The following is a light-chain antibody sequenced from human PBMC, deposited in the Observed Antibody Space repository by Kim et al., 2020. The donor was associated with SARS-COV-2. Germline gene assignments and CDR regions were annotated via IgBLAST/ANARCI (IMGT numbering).Light chain of an antibody. CDR1: QSLSSTY. V-gene: IGKV3-20*01. CDR3: QQYGSAPRT. CDR2: GAS. J-gene: IGKJ1*01. Sequence: EIVLTQSPDTLSLSPGERATLSCRASQSLSSTYIAWFQQRPGQAPRLLIFGASGRATGIPDRFSGSGSGTDFTLSISRLEPEDFAVYYCQQYGSAPRTFGQGTKVEI.